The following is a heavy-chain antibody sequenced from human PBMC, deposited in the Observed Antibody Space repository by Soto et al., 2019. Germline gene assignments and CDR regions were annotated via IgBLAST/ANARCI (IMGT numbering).Heavy chain of an antibody. CDR1: GGSISSGGYY. Sequence: QVQLQESGPGLVKPSQTLSLTCTVSGGSISSGGYYWSWIRQHPGKGLEWIGYIYYSGSTYYNPSLKSRVTISVDTPKNQFSLKLSSVTAADTAVYYCARGGESSSWKPNWFDPWGQGTLVTVSS. J-gene: IGHJ5*02. V-gene: IGHV4-31*03. CDR3: ARGGESSSWKPNWFDP. D-gene: IGHD6-13*01. CDR2: IYYSGST.